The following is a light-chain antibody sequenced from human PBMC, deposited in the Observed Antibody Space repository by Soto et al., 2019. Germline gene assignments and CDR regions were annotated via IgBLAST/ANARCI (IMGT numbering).Light chain of an antibody. CDR3: QQYGSSYS. Sequence: ENVLTQSPGTLSLSPGERASLALRASQSISSNFLAWYQQKPGQAPRLLIYGASNKLPGIPDRFSGSGSGTAITRTTSTLEPAEFAVYYCQQYGSSYSLGQGTKLEI. CDR1: QSISSNF. CDR2: GAS. V-gene: IGKV3-20*01. J-gene: IGKJ2*01.